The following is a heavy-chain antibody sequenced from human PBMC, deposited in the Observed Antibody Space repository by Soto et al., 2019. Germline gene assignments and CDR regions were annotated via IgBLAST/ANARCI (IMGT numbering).Heavy chain of an antibody. Sequence: QVQLVQSGAEVKKPGASVKVSCKASAYTFTSYGISWVRQAPGQGLEWMGWISAYNGNTNYAQKFPGRVTMTTDTPTSTAYMEMRSLRSDDTAVYYCARDPIQFLQTAPRGMDVWGQGTTVTVSS. V-gene: IGHV1-18*01. CDR3: ARDPIQFLQTAPRGMDV. D-gene: IGHD3-3*01. CDR2: ISAYNGNT. CDR1: AYTFTSYG. J-gene: IGHJ6*02.